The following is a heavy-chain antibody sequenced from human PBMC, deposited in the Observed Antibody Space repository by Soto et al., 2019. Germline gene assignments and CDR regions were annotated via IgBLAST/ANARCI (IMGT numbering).Heavy chain of an antibody. J-gene: IGHJ4*02. CDR2: VSAYNGNT. Sequence: QVQLVQSGAEVKKPGASVKVSCKASGYTFTSYSVTWVRQAPGQGLQWMGWVSAYNGNTNYAQQFQGRVTLTTDTSTTTADMELRGLRSDDTAVYYCARLCYIIFTGYYLDYWGQGSLVTVSS. V-gene: IGHV1-18*01. D-gene: IGHD3-9*01. CDR1: GYTFTSYS. CDR3: ARLCYIIFTGYYLDY.